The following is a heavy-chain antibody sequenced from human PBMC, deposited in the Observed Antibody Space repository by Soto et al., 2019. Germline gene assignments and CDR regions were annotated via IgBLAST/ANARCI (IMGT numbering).Heavy chain of an antibody. D-gene: IGHD3-9*01. Sequence: GSLRLSCAASGFTFSSYAMIWVRQAPGKGLEWVSGVGGSGEYTYYADSVKGRFTISRDNSKNTVYLQISSLRAEDTAVYYCAKVLTGYYYYFEYWGQGTLVTVSS. J-gene: IGHJ4*02. CDR2: VGGSGEYT. V-gene: IGHV3-23*01. CDR1: GFTFSSYA. CDR3: AKVLTGYYYYFEY.